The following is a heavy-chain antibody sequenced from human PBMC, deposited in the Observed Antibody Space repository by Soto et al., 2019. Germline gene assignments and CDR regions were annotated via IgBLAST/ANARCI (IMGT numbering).Heavy chain of an antibody. V-gene: IGHV4-34*01. Sequence: SETLSLTCAVYGGSFSGYYWSWIRQPPGKGLEWIGEINHSGSTNYNPSLKSRVTISVDTSKNQFSLKLSSVTAADTAVYYCARTHHRGWYRYWGQGTLVTVSS. CDR3: ARTHHRGWYRY. CDR2: INHSGST. D-gene: IGHD6-19*01. CDR1: GGSFSGYY. J-gene: IGHJ4*02.